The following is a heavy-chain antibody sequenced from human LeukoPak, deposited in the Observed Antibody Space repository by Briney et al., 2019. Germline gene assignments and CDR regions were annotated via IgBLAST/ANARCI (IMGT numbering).Heavy chain of an antibody. J-gene: IGHJ3*02. D-gene: IGHD3-22*01. Sequence: GGSRRLACAAAGFTFSSYWMHWVRQAPGKGLVWVSRINNDGSSTSYADSVQGRFTISRDHAKNTLYLQMNSLRAEDTAVYYCARGNYHAFDIWGQGTMVTVSS. CDR1: GFTFSSYW. CDR2: INNDGSST. V-gene: IGHV3-74*01. CDR3: ARGNYHAFDI.